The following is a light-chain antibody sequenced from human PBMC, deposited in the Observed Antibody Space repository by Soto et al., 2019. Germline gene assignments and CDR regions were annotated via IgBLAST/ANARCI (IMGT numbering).Light chain of an antibody. V-gene: IGKV1-33*01. Sequence: DIQMTQSPSSLSASVGDRVTITCQASHGIDNFLNWYQQKPGKAPKLLIYDTSNLATGVPSRFSGSGSGTDFTFTISSLQPDDVATYYCQQYDDLPITFGQGTRLDIK. CDR2: DTS. CDR1: HGIDNF. CDR3: QQYDDLPIT. J-gene: IGKJ5*01.